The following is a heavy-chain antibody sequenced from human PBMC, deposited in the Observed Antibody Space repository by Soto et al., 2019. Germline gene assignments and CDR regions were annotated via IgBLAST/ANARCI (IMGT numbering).Heavy chain of an antibody. D-gene: IGHD2-15*01. Sequence: PSQTLSLTCAISGDSVSSNTAAWNWIRQSPSGGLEWLGRTYYRSKWYADYAVSVKSRITINPDTSKNQFSLQLNSVTPEDTAVYYCARYTTSCYLDYWGQGTLVTVSS. CDR2: TYYRSKWYA. V-gene: IGHV6-1*01. CDR1: GDSVSSNTAA. CDR3: ARYTTSCYLDY. J-gene: IGHJ4*02.